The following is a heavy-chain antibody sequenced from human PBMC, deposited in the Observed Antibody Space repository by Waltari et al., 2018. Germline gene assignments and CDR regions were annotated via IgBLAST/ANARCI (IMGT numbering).Heavy chain of an antibody. CDR3: ARGHYYGSGSSLDY. CDR2: ISYDGSNK. V-gene: IGHV3-30-3*01. J-gene: IGHJ4*02. CDR1: GFTFSSYA. Sequence: QVQLVESGGGVVQPGRSLRLSCAASGFTFSSYAMHWVRKAPGKGLEWVAVISYDGSNKYYADSVKGRFTISRDNAKNTLYLQMNSLRAEDTAVYYCARGHYYGSGSSLDYWGQGTLVTVSS. D-gene: IGHD3-10*01.